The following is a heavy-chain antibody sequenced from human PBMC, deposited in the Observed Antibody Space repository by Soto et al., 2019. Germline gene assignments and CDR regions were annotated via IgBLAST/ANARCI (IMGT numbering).Heavy chain of an antibody. V-gene: IGHV3-66*01. CDR2: IYSGGST. Sequence: GGSLRLSCAASGFTVSSNYMSWVRQAPGKGLEWVSVIYSGGSTYYADSVKGRFTISRDNSKNTLYLQMNSLRAEDTAVYYCARSRYGAVTNPYYIDFWGQGTLVTVSS. CDR3: ARSRYGAVTNPYYIDF. J-gene: IGHJ4*02. D-gene: IGHD4-17*01. CDR1: GFTVSSNY.